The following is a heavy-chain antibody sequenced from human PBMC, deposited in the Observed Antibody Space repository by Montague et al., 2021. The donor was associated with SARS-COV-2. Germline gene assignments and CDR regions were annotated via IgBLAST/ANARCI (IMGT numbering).Heavy chain of an antibody. D-gene: IGHD2-15*01. CDR1: GGAISSSSYY. CDR2: IYYSGST. V-gene: IGHV4-39*01. J-gene: IGHJ6*02. Sequence: SETLSLTCTVSGGAISSSSYYWGWIRLPPGKGLEWKGSIYYSGSTYYNPSLKSRVTISVDTSKNQFSLKLSSVTAADTAEYYCARQGDIVVVLAATEIHYYYGMDVWGQGTTVTVSS. CDR3: ARQGDIVVVLAATEIHYYYGMDV.